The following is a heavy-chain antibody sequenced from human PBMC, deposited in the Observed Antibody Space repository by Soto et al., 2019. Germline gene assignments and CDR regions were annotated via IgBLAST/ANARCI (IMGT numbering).Heavy chain of an antibody. CDR2: IWYDGSNK. D-gene: IGHD6-6*01. Sequence: QVQLVESGGGVVQPGRSLRLSCAASGFTFSSYGMHWVRQAPGKGLEWVAVIWYDGSNKYYADSVKGRFTISRDNSKNTLYLQMNSLRAEDTAVYYCVRDPRGSSPYYYYGMDVWGQGTTVTVSS. J-gene: IGHJ6*02. CDR1: GFTFSSYG. CDR3: VRDPRGSSPYYYYGMDV. V-gene: IGHV3-33*01.